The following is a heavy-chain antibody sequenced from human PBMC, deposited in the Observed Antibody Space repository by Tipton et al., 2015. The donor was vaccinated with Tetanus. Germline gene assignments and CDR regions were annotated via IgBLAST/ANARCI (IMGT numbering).Heavy chain of an antibody. V-gene: IGHV3-74*01. Sequence: SLRLSCAASEFSFSSYWMHWVRQVPGRGLVWVSRINSDGSSTDYADSVKGRFTISRDNSKNTMNFQLNNLTPEDTAVYYCARVKGRSGSYRDAYDMWGRGTRVIVSS. D-gene: IGHD1-26*01. J-gene: IGHJ3*02. CDR1: EFSFSSYW. CDR3: ARVKGRSGSYRDAYDM. CDR2: INSDGSST.